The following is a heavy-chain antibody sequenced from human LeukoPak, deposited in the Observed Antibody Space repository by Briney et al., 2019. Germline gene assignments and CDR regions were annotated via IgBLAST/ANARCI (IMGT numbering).Heavy chain of an antibody. D-gene: IGHD3-22*01. Sequence: ASVKVSCKASGYTFTGYYMHWVRQAPGQGREWMGWINPNSGGTNYAQKFQGRVTMTRDTSISTAYMELSRLRSDDTAVYYCARADTYYYDSSGFLGFGYYYGMDVWGQGTTVTASS. CDR1: GYTFTGYY. V-gene: IGHV1-2*02. CDR3: ARADTYYYDSSGFLGFGYYYGMDV. J-gene: IGHJ6*02. CDR2: INPNSGGT.